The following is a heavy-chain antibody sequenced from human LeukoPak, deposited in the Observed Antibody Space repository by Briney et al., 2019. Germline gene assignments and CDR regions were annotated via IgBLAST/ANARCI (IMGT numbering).Heavy chain of an antibody. D-gene: IGHD3-16*01. CDR1: GGSISGYY. CDR3: ATRRGSYTGRFDP. CDR2: INHSGST. Sequence: PSETLSLTCTVSGGSISGYYWSWIRQPPGKGLEWIGEINHSGSTNYNPSLKSRVTISVDTSKNQFSLKLSSVTAADTAVYYCATRRGSYTGRFDPWGQGTLVTVSS. V-gene: IGHV4-34*01. J-gene: IGHJ5*02.